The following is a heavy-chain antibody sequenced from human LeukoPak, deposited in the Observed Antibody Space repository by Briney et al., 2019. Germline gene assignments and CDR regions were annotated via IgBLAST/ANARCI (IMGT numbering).Heavy chain of an antibody. CDR2: ISGSGSGT. CDR1: GFTFRSYA. Sequence: GGSLRLSCAASGFTFRSYAMSWVRQAPGKGLEWVSVISGSGSGTYYVDSVKGRFTISRDNSKNTLYLQMNSLRAEDTAVYYCAKHRGYQLNWFDPWGQGTLVTVSS. D-gene: IGHD5-18*01. V-gene: IGHV3-23*01. J-gene: IGHJ5*02. CDR3: AKHRGYQLNWFDP.